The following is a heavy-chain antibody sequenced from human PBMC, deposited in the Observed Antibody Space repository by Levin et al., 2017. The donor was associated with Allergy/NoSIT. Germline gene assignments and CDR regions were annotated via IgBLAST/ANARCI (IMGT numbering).Heavy chain of an antibody. V-gene: IGHV3-73*01. CDR2: MRSKANSYAT. J-gene: IGHJ4*02. Sequence: GGSLRLSCAASGFTFSGSAMHWVRQASGKGLEWVGRMRSKANSYATAYDASVKGRFTISRDDSKNTAYLQMNSLKIEDTAVYYCLGYYDSSPWVFFDYWGQGTLVTVSS. D-gene: IGHD3-22*01. CDR1: GFTFSGSA. CDR3: LGYYDSSPWVFFDY.